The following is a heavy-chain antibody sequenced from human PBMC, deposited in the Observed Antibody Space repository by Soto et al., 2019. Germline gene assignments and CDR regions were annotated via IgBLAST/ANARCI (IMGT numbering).Heavy chain of an antibody. J-gene: IGHJ4*02. D-gene: IGHD3-16*01. V-gene: IGHV3-74*01. Sequence: XGSLKLSCSAAGVTLNNYWMHWVREAPGKGLVWVSRINNDGSSTAYADPVKGRFTISRDNAKNTLYLQMNSLRAEDTAIYYCARDLGGPDYWGQGTLVTVSS. CDR2: INNDGSST. CDR3: ARDLGGPDY. CDR1: GVTLNNYW.